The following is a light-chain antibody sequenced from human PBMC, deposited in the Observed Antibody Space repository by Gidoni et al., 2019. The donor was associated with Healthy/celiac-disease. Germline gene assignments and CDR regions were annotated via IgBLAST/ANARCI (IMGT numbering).Light chain of an antibody. CDR2: DAS. CDR1: QSISRY. J-gene: IGKJ2*01. V-gene: IGKV3-11*01. CDR3: QQRDNWPYT. Sequence: EIVLTQSPATLSLSPGERATLSCRASQSISRYLAWYQQKPGQAPRLLIYDASNRATGIPPRFSGSGSGTDFTLTISSLEPEDFAFYYCQQRDNWPYTFXXXTKLEIK.